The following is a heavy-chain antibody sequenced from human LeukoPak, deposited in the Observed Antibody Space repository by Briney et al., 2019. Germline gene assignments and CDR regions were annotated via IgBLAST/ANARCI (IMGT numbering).Heavy chain of an antibody. J-gene: IGHJ4*02. Sequence: SETLSLTCTVSGGSIRSGSYYWSWIRQPAGKGLEWIGRIYTSGSTNYNPSLKSRVTISVDTSKNQFSLKLSSVTAADTAVYYCARGRRFYFDWFGDFDYWGQGTLVTVSS. CDR1: GGSIRSGSYY. D-gene: IGHD3-9*01. CDR3: ARGRRFYFDWFGDFDY. V-gene: IGHV4-61*02. CDR2: IYTSGST.